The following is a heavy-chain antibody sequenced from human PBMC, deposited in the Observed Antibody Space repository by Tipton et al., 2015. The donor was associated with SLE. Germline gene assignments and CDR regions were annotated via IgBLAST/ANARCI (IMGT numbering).Heavy chain of an antibody. Sequence: SLRLSCAASGFTFTNNAMNWVRQAPGKGLEWVSGINSEGGTVYADSVKGRFTISRDISRNMVFLQMNSLRAEDTAIYYCAKDPTMVQGVIMGGEFDYWGQGTLVTVSS. CDR1: GFTFTNNA. V-gene: IGHV3-23*01. D-gene: IGHD3-10*01. CDR2: INSEGGT. J-gene: IGHJ4*02. CDR3: AKDPTMVQGVIMGGEFDY.